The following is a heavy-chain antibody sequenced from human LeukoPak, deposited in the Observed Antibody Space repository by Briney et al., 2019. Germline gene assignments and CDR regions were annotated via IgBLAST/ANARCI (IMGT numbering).Heavy chain of an antibody. CDR3: AKDIPVEMATIGNFDY. V-gene: IGHV3-23*01. CDR2: ISGSGGST. Sequence: GGSLRLSCAASGFTFSTYAMSWVRQAPGKGLEWVSVISGSGGSTYYADSVKGRFTISRDNSKNTLYLQMNNLRAEDTAAYYCAKDIPVEMATIGNFDYWGQGTLVTVSS. J-gene: IGHJ4*02. CDR1: GFTFSTYA. D-gene: IGHD5-24*01.